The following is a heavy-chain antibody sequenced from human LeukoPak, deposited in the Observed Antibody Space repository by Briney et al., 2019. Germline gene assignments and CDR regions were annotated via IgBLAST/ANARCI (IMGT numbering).Heavy chain of an antibody. CDR3: ARDVSRGYMDY. V-gene: IGHV1-18*01. Sequence: EASVKVSCKASGYTFSDYGVTWVRQAPGQGLEWMGWISVSSGTTTYAENFQGRVTLTTDSSTSTAYMEVTSLTSDDTAVYYCARDVSRGYMDYWGHGTLLTVAS. CDR1: GYTFSDYG. CDR2: ISVSSGTT. J-gene: IGHJ4*01.